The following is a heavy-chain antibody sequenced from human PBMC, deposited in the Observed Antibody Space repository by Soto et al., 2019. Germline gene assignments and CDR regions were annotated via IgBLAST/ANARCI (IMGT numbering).Heavy chain of an antibody. CDR3: ARHKQQADV. D-gene: IGHD6-13*01. J-gene: IGHJ6*02. CDR1: GDSIGSSSYY. V-gene: IGHV4-39*01. CDR2: IYNSGST. Sequence: TSETLSLTCTVSGDSIGSSSYYWGWIRQPPGKGLEWMGSIYNSGSTYYNPSLRSRVNISVDTSKNQFSLKLSSVTAADTAVYYCARHKQQADVWGQGTTVTVSS.